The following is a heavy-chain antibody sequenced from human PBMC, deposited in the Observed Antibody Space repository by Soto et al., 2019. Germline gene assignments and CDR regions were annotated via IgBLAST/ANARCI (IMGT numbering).Heavy chain of an antibody. CDR3: AKRGRFLEWAYGMDV. J-gene: IGHJ6*02. CDR2: ISYDGSNK. Sequence: QVQLVESGGGVVQPGRSLRLSCAASGFTFSSYGMHWVRQAPGKGLEWVAVISYDGSNKYYADSVKGRFTISRDNSKNTLYLEMNSLRAEEKAVYYCAKRGRFLEWAYGMDVWGQGTTVTVSS. CDR1: GFTFSSYG. V-gene: IGHV3-30*18. D-gene: IGHD3-3*01.